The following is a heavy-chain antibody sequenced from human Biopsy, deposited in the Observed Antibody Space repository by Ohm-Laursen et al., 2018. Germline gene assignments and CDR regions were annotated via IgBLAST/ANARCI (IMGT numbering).Heavy chain of an antibody. CDR3: ARNRVDVVKVTTIGWNFDL. CDR2: IHYTGHI. J-gene: IGHJ2*01. CDR1: GDTISTYY. D-gene: IGHD5-12*01. V-gene: IGHV4-59*08. Sequence: TLSLTCPVSGDTISTYYWNWIRQTPGKGLEWIGYIHYTGHIRINPSLNSRATISVDTSKDQFSLKLSSLTAADTAIYYCARNRVDVVKVTTIGWNFDLWGRGTLVTVS.